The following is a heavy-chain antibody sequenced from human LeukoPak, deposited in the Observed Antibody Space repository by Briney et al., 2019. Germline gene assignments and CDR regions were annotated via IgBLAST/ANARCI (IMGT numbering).Heavy chain of an antibody. D-gene: IGHD6-13*01. J-gene: IGHJ5*02. CDR2: INHSGST. V-gene: IGHV4-34*01. CDR1: GGSFSGYY. Sequence: SETLSLTCAVYGGSFSGYYWSWIRQPPGKGLEWLGEINHSGSTNYNPSLKSRVTISVDTSKNQLSLKLSSVTAADTAVYYWARFPRIAAAGRGDRWFDPWGQGTLVTVSS. CDR3: ARFPRIAAAGRGDRWFDP.